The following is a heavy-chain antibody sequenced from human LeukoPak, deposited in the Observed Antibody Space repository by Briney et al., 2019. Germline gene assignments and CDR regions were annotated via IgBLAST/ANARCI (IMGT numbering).Heavy chain of an antibody. Sequence: SETLSPTCAVSGGSISSGGYSWSWIRQPPGKGLEWIGYIYHSGSTYYNPSLKSRVTISVDRSKNQFSLKLSSVTAADTAVYYCARDCSSTSCYGLDVWGQGTTVTVSS. CDR1: GGSISSGGYS. J-gene: IGHJ6*02. D-gene: IGHD2-2*01. CDR2: IYHSGST. CDR3: ARDCSSTSCYGLDV. V-gene: IGHV4-30-2*01.